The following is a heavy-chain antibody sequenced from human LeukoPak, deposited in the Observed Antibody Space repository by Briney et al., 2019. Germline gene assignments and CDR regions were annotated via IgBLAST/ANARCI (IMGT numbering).Heavy chain of an antibody. CDR2: INPSGGST. D-gene: IGHD2-15*01. CDR3: ARAPRYCSGGSCKYFDY. J-gene: IGHJ4*02. V-gene: IGHV1-46*01. Sequence: ASVKVSCKASGYTFTSYYMHWVRQAPGQGLEWVGIINPSGGSTSYAQKFQGRVTMTRDTYTSTVYMELSSLRSEDTAVYYCARAPRYCSGGSCKYFDYWGQGTLVTVSS. CDR1: GYTFTSYY.